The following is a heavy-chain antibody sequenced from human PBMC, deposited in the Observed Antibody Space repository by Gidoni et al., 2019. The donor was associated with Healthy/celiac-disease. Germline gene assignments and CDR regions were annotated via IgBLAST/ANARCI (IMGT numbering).Heavy chain of an antibody. Sequence: QVQLQQWGAGLLKPSETLSLTCAVYGGSFSGYYWSWIRQPPGKGLEWIGEINHSGSTNYNPSLKTRVTISVDTSKNQFSLKLSSVTAADTAVYYCARRRTGDPSDYWGQGTLVTVSS. CDR1: GGSFSGYY. CDR2: INHSGST. D-gene: IGHD7-27*01. J-gene: IGHJ4*02. V-gene: IGHV4-34*01. CDR3: ARRRTGDPSDY.